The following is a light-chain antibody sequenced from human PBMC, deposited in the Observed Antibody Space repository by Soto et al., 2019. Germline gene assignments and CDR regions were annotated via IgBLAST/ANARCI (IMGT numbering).Light chain of an antibody. CDR2: GAS. V-gene: IGKV3-20*01. CDR1: QSISSSY. Sequence: EIVMTQSPATLSVSPGERATLSCRASQSISSSYLAWYQQKPGQAPRLLIYGASSRATGIPDRFSGSGSGTDFTLTISRLEPEDFAVYYCQQYGSAPLTFGGRTTVDIK. CDR3: QQYGSAPLT. J-gene: IGKJ4*01.